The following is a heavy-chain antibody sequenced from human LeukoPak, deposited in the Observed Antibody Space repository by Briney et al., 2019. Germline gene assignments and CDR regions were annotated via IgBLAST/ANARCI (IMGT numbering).Heavy chain of an antibody. CDR1: GYTFTSYY. CDR3: ARVRTLRAYYYYYYGMDV. CDR2: IIPILGIA. J-gene: IGHJ6*02. D-gene: IGHD2-2*01. Sequence: SVKVSCKASGYTFTSYYMHWVRQAPGQGLEWMGRIIPILGIANYAQKFQGRVTITADKSTSTAYMVLSSLGSEDTAVYYCARVRTLRAYYYYYYGMDVWGQGTTVTVSS. V-gene: IGHV1-69*04.